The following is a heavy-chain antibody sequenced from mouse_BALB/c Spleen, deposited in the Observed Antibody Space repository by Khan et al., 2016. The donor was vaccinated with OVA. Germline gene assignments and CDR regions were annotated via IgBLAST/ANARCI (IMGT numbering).Heavy chain of an antibody. CDR3: ARGASYWYFDV. Sequence: QVQLKQSGPELKKPGETVKISCKASGYTFTNYGMNWAKQAPGKGLKWMGWINTYTGEPTYTDDFKGRFAFSLETSASTAYLQINNLKNEDMATYFCARGASYWYFDVWGAGTTVTVSS. V-gene: IGHV9-1*02. CDR2: INTYTGEP. J-gene: IGHJ1*01. CDR1: GYTFTNYG.